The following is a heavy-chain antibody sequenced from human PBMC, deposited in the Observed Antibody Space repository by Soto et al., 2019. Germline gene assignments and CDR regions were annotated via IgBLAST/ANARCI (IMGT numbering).Heavy chain of an antibody. Sequence: EVQLVQSGPEVKKPGESLKISCKGSGYSFSSYWIGWVRQMPGKGLEWMGIFYPGDSDTRYSPSFQGQVTISADWSTTTAYLQWSSLKASDTAMYYCARLPPEISAGIYYFGVDLWGQGTTVTVSS. CDR1: GYSFSSYW. CDR2: FYPGDSDT. J-gene: IGHJ6*02. V-gene: IGHV5-51*01. CDR3: ARLPPEISAGIYYFGVDL.